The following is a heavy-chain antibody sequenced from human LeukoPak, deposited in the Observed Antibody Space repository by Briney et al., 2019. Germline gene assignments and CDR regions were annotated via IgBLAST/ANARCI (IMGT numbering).Heavy chain of an antibody. J-gene: IGHJ4*02. CDR2: ISGSGGST. V-gene: IGHV3-23*01. D-gene: IGHD5-12*01. CDR3: ATAPMATADY. CDR1: GFTFRNYW. Sequence: GGSLRLSCAASGFTFRNYWMYWVRQAPGKGLEWVSAISGSGGSTYYADSVKGRFTISRDNSKNTLYLQMNSLRAEDTAVYYCATAPMATADYWGQGTLVTVSS.